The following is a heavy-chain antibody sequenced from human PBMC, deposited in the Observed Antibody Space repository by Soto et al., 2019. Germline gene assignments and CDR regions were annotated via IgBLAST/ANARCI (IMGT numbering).Heavy chain of an antibody. V-gene: IGHV1-18*04. J-gene: IGHJ5*02. D-gene: IGHD4-17*01. Sequence: SVKVSCKAYAYNFTGPGISWVRQAPGQGLEWMGWIRPYNGNTNYAQKLQGRVTMTTDTSTSTGCVALRSLTSADTAVYYCAIDLRGYHWFDPWGQRSLVT. CDR1: AYNFTGPG. CDR2: IRPYNGNT. CDR3: AIDLRGYHWFDP.